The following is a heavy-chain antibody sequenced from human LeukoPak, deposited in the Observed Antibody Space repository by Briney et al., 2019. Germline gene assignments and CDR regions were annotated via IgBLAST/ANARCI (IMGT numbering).Heavy chain of an antibody. CDR3: AGGLSA. J-gene: IGHJ5*02. Sequence: PSETLSLTCAVYGGSFSDYYWSWIRQPPGKGLEWIGEINHSGSTNYNPSLKSRVTISVDTSKNQFSLKLSSVTAADTAVYYCAGGLSAWGQGTLVTVSS. D-gene: IGHD3-10*01. V-gene: IGHV4-34*01. CDR1: GGSFSDYY. CDR2: INHSGST.